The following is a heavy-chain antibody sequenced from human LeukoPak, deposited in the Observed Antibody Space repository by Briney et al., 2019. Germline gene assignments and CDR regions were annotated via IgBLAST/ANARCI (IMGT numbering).Heavy chain of an antibody. CDR2: ISGPYVST. CDR1: GFTFSSYA. Sequence: PGGSLRLSCAASGFTFSSYAMNWVRQAPGKGLEWVSLISGPYVSTYYADSVKGRFTISRDNSKNTLYLHMNSLRAEDTAVYYCAKDRSSGSWGQGTLVTVSS. D-gene: IGHD3-22*01. CDR3: AKDRSSGS. J-gene: IGHJ5*02. V-gene: IGHV3-23*01.